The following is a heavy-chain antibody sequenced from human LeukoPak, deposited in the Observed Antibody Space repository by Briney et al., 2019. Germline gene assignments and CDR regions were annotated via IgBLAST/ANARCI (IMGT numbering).Heavy chain of an antibody. Sequence: PGGSLRLSCRTSGFTFTTYWMNWVRQAPGKGLEWVANIKQDGSEKYYVDSVKGRFTISRDNAKNSLYLQMNSLRAEDTAVYYCARTHSPPGIAVAVYFYYGMDVWGQGTTVTVSS. CDR2: IKQDGSEK. V-gene: IGHV3-7*03. J-gene: IGHJ6*02. D-gene: IGHD6-19*01. CDR3: ARTHSPPGIAVAVYFYYGMDV. CDR1: GFTFTTYW.